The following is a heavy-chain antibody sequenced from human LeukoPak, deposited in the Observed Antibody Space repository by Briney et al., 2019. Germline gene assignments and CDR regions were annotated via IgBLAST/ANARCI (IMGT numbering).Heavy chain of an antibody. CDR2: IKQDGSKK. Sequence: GGSLRLSCVASGFPFSSYWMTWVRQAPGKGLEWVANIKQDGSKKSYVDSVKGRFTISRDNAKNSLYLQMNSLRDDDTAVYYCTRDPRLREFESWGQGTLVTVSS. V-gene: IGHV3-7*01. D-gene: IGHD2-21*02. J-gene: IGHJ1*01. CDR1: GFPFSSYW. CDR3: TRDPRLREFES.